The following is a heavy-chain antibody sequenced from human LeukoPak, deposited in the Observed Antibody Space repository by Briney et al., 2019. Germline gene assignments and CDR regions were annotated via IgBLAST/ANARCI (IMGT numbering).Heavy chain of an antibody. CDR3: AREPSTVTNIDY. CDR2: ISSDGTNA. V-gene: IGHV3-74*01. CDR1: GFTFSSYG. J-gene: IGHJ4*02. D-gene: IGHD4-17*01. Sequence: GGSLRLSCAASGFTFSSYGMSWVRQVPEKGLVWVSRISSDGTNANYADSVKGRFTISRDNAKNSLYLQMNSLRAEDTAVYYCAREPSTVTNIDYWGQGTLVTVSS.